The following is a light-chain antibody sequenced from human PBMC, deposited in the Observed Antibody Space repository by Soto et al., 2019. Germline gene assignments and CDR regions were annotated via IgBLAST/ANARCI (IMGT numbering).Light chain of an antibody. CDR3: SSYTSSSTRV. CDR2: EVT. Sequence: QSALTQPASVSGSPGQSITISCTGTSSDVGGYNSVSWYQQHPGKAPKLVIYEVTNRPSGISNRFSGSKSGNTASLTISGLQAEDEAHYYCSSYTSSSTRVFGTGTKVTVL. V-gene: IGLV2-14*01. J-gene: IGLJ1*01. CDR1: SSDVGGYNS.